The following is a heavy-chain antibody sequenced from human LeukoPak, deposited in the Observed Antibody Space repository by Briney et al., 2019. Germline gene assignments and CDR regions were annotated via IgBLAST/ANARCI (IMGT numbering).Heavy chain of an antibody. CDR1: GFTFSSYS. Sequence: GGSLRLSCAASGFTFSSYSMNWVRQAPGKGLEWVSAISGSGGSTYYADSVKGRFTISRDNSKNTLYLQMNSLRAEDTAVYYCAKGPTGYSSGWSLPDVPLIGPFDYWGQGTLVTVSS. CDR2: ISGSGGST. J-gene: IGHJ4*02. CDR3: AKGPTGYSSGWSLPDVPLIGPFDY. D-gene: IGHD6-19*01. V-gene: IGHV3-23*01.